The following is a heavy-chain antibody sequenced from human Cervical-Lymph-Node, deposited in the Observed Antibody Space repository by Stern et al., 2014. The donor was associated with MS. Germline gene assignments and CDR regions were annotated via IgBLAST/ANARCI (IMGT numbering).Heavy chain of an antibody. D-gene: IGHD6-13*01. CDR2: INPNNGNT. CDR1: GYTFTHNY. Sequence: VQLVQSGAEVRESGDSVKVYCKTSGYTFTHNYIHWVRQAPGKGLEWLGWINPNNGNTKNTQKFQGRVTMTRDTSISTLYMELNRLTSDDTAVYYCARGDGSSWFPYWGQGTLVTVSS. J-gene: IGHJ4*02. V-gene: IGHV1-2*02. CDR3: ARGDGSSWFPY.